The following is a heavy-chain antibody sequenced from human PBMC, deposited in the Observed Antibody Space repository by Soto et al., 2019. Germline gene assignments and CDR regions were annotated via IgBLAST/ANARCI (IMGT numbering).Heavy chain of an antibody. Sequence: QVQLVESGGGVVQPGRSLRLSCAASGFTFSSYGMHWVRQAPGKGLEWVAVISYDGSNKYYADSVKGRFTSSRDNSKNTLYLQMNSLIAEDTAVYYCAKALNWGWLARDWFDPWCQGTLVTVSS. V-gene: IGHV3-30*18. CDR3: AKALNWGWLARDWFDP. D-gene: IGHD7-27*01. J-gene: IGHJ5*02. CDR2: ISYDGSNK. CDR1: GFTFSSYG.